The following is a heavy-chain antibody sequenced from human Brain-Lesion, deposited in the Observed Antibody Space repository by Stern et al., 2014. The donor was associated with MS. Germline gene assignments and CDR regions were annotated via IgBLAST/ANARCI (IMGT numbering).Heavy chain of an antibody. J-gene: IGHJ4*02. CDR2: IKSRTDGGTS. CDR1: GFTFSNGW. Sequence: VQLVQSGGGLVKPGGSLTLSCAGSGFTFSNGWMHWVRQAPGKGLEWVARIKSRTDGGTSDYAATVKGRFTISRDDSKNTLYLQIDNLRADDTAVYYCTTIGYSASRSGFFDFWGQGTLVTVSS. V-gene: IGHV3-15*05. CDR3: TTIGYSASRSGFFDF. D-gene: IGHD5-18*01.